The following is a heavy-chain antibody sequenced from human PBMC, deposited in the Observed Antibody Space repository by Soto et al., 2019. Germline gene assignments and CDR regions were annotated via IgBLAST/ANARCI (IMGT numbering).Heavy chain of an antibody. CDR2: INHSGST. Sequence: QVQLQQWGAGLLKPSETLSLTCAVYGGSFSGYYWSWIRQPPGKGLEWIGEINHSGSTNYNPSLKSRGTISVDTSKNQFSLKLSSVTAADTAVYYCARSRRKMDSSGWYGYYYYGMDVWGQGTTVTVSS. CDR1: GGSFSGYY. J-gene: IGHJ6*02. D-gene: IGHD6-19*01. V-gene: IGHV4-34*01. CDR3: ARSRRKMDSSGWYGYYYYGMDV.